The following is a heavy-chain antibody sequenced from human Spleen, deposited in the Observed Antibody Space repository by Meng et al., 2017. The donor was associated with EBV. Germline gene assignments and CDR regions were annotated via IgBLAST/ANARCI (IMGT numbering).Heavy chain of an antibody. V-gene: IGHV4-4*02. Sequence: VQLQESGPGLGTPGGTLSLPCGVSGGSISSNHWVTWVRQSPGKGLEWIGEIYHTGTTSYNPSLKSRVTISIDQSKNQFSLKMTSVTAADTAVYYCARGQIAVGSYLCDSWGQGTLVTVSS. CDR1: GGSISSNHW. J-gene: IGHJ4*02. CDR3: ARGQIAVGSYLCDS. CDR2: IYHTGTT. D-gene: IGHD2-21*01.